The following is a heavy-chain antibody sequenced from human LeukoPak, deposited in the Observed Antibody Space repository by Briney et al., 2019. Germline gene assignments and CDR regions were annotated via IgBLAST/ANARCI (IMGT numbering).Heavy chain of an antibody. V-gene: IGHV1-2*02. CDR1: GYTFTGYY. CDR2: INPNSGGT. D-gene: IGHD6-13*01. Sequence: ASVKVSCKASGYTFTGYYMHWVRQAPGQGLEWMGWINPNSGGTNYAQKFQGRVTMTRDTSISTACMELSRLRSDDTAVYYCASLSIAAAGTLDYWGQGTLVTVSS. J-gene: IGHJ4*02. CDR3: ASLSIAAAGTLDY.